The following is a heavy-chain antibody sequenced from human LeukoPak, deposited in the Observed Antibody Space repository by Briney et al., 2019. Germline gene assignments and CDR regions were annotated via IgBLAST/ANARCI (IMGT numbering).Heavy chain of an antibody. D-gene: IGHD3-10*01. CDR2: ISAYNGNT. Sequence: GASVKVSCKASGYTFTSYGISWVRQAPGQGLEWMGWISAYNGNTNYAQKFQGRVTITADKSTSTAYMELSSLRSEDTAVYYCARGRSDPRYYGSGMDWFDPWGQGTLVTVSS. CDR3: ARGRSDPRYYGSGMDWFDP. V-gene: IGHV1-18*01. CDR1: GYTFTSYG. J-gene: IGHJ5*02.